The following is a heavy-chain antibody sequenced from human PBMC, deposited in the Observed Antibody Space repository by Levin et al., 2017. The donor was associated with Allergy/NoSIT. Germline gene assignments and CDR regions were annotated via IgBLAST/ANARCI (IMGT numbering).Heavy chain of an antibody. Sequence: GGSLRLSCAASGFTFSSYAMSWVRQAPGKGLEWVSAISGSGGSTYYADSVKGRFTISRDNSKNTLYLQMNSLRAEDTAVYYCAKDAVLVDTMIVVRFAFDIWGQGTMVTVSS. CDR1: GFTFSSYA. D-gene: IGHD3-22*01. V-gene: IGHV3-23*01. CDR2: ISGSGGST. CDR3: AKDAVLVDTMIVVRFAFDI. J-gene: IGHJ3*02.